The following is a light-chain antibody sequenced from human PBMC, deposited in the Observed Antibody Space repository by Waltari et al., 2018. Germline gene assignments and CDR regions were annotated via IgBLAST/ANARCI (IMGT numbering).Light chain of an antibody. CDR3: QQYSASSVT. CDR1: QSVSSGY. V-gene: IGKV3-20*01. J-gene: IGKJ2*01. Sequence: EIVLTQSPGTLSLSPGERATISCRASQSVSSGYLAWFQQKPGQAPRLLISAASSRSTGVPDRFSGGGSGTYFTLTISSLEPEDFALYYCQQYSASSVTFGQGTKLEIK. CDR2: AAS.